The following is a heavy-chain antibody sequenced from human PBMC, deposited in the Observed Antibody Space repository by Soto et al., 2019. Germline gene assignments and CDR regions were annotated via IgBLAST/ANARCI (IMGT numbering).Heavy chain of an antibody. V-gene: IGHV3-30*18. Sequence: GGSLRLSCAASGFTFSSYGMHWVRQAPGKGLEWVAVISYDGSNKYYADSVKGRFTISRDNSKNTLYLQMNRLRAEDTAVYYCEKEGYSSSWYRLFDYWGQGTLVTVSS. D-gene: IGHD6-13*01. J-gene: IGHJ4*02. CDR1: GFTFSSYG. CDR3: EKEGYSSSWYRLFDY. CDR2: ISYDGSNK.